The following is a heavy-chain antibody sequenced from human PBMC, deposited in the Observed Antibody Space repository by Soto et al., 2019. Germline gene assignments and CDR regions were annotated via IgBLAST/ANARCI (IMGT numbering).Heavy chain of an antibody. D-gene: IGHD3-10*01. CDR3: ATSYGSGYRAFDS. CDR1: GDTFNFYT. CDR2: INPILSMS. Sequence: QVQLVQSGADVQRPGSSVRVSCKASGDTFNFYTINWVRQAPGQGLQWLGRINPILSMSNYAPRFQGRVTMTADKSTSTAYMELSSLRSEDTAMYDCATSYGSGYRAFDSWVQGALVTVSS. V-gene: IGHV1-69*02. J-gene: IGHJ4*02.